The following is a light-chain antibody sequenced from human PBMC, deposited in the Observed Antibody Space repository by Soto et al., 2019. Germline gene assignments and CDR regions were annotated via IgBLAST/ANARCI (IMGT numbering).Light chain of an antibody. CDR3: QQRSNWPLT. CDR1: QSVSSS. Sequence: EIVLTQSPATLSLSPGERATLSCTASQSVSSSLAWYQRKPGQAPRLLIYDASNRATGIPAGFSGSGSGTDFTLTISSLEPEDFAVYYCQQRSNWPLTFGGGTEVEIK. V-gene: IGKV3-11*01. CDR2: DAS. J-gene: IGKJ4*01.